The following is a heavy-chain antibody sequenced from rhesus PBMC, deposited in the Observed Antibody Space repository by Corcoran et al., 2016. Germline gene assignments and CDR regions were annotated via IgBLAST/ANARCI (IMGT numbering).Heavy chain of an antibody. CDR2: IYWDDDK. J-gene: IGHJ3*01. D-gene: IGHD6-31*01. Sequence: QVTLKESGPALVKPTQTLTLTCTFSGFSLSTSGMGVGWIRQLSRKTLEWMAGIYWDDDKRYSTSLESRRTISKDASKSQVVLTRTNMDPGDRATYYCARVGWVGAADPDAFEFWGQGLRVTVSS. CDR1: GFSLSTSGMG. V-gene: IGHV2-1*01. CDR3: ARVGWVGAADPDAFEF.